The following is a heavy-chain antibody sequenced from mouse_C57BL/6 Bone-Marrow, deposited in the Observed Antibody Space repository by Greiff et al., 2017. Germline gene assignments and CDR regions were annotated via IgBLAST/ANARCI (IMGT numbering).Heavy chain of an antibody. CDR2: IDPENGDT. CDR1: GFNIKDDY. CDR3: TCNYYWYFDV. Sequence: VQLKQSGAELVRPGASVKLSCTASGFNIKDDYMHWVKQRPEQGLEWIGWIDPENGDTEYASKFRGKATITADTSSNTAYLQLSSLTSEDTAVYYCTCNYYWYFDVWGTGTTVTVSS. D-gene: IGHD2-1*01. V-gene: IGHV14-4*01. J-gene: IGHJ1*03.